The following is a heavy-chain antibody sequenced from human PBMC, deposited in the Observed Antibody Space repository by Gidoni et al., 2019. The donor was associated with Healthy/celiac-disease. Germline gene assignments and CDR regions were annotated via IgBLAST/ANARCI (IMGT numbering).Heavy chain of an antibody. CDR3: AKDPVFSSGWDHVYYYYYYGMDV. CDR2: ISGSGGST. Sequence: EVQLLESGGGLVQPGGSLRLSCAASGFPFSSSAMSWVRQAPGKGLEWVSAISGSGGSTYYADSVKGRFTISRDNSKNTLYLQMNSLRAEDTAVYYCAKDPVFSSGWDHVYYYYYYGMDVWGQGTTVTVSS. CDR1: GFPFSSSA. J-gene: IGHJ6*02. V-gene: IGHV3-23*01. D-gene: IGHD6-19*01.